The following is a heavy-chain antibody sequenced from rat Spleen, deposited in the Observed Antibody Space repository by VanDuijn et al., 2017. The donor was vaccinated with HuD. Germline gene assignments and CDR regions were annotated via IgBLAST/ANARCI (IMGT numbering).Heavy chain of an antibody. CDR3: SKGSHFDY. Sequence: EVKLVGSGGGLVQPGRSLKLSCAASGFNFNVFWMAWVRQAPGKGLEWIAEINKDGTSINYSPSLKDKFTISRDNAQNTLYLQMNRLESEDTAIYHFSKGSHFDYWGQGVMVTVSS. CDR1: GFNFNVFW. CDR2: INKDGTSI. V-gene: IGHV4-2*01. D-gene: IGHD1-11*01. J-gene: IGHJ2*01.